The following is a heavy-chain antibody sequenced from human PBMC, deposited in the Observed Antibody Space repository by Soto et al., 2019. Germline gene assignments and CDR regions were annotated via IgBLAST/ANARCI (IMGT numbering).Heavy chain of an antibody. V-gene: IGHV1-69*13. J-gene: IGHJ3*02. CDR1: GGTFSSYA. Sequence: GASVKVSCKASGGTFSSYAISWVRQAPGQGLEWMGGIIPIFGTANYAQKFQGRVTITADESTSTAYMELSSLGSEDTAVYYCARDEYYDSSGYYYSDDFEIWGQGTMVTVS. CDR3: ARDEYYDSSGYYYSDDFEI. D-gene: IGHD3-22*01. CDR2: IIPIFGTA.